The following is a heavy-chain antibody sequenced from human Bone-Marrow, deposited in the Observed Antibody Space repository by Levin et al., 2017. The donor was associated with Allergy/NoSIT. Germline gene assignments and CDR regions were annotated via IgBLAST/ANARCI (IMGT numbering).Heavy chain of an antibody. CDR1: GFTFSNFG. CDR3: ARDQLTYRYGKSGVQQQERHFDL. D-gene: IGHD2-15*01. J-gene: IGHJ2*01. Sequence: GGSLRLSCEGSGFTFSNFGMHWVRQTPGKGLEWVALIWHDGSKQYYGDSVKGRLTISRDNSKNTLYLQMSRLRAEDTALYFCARDQLTYRYGKSGVQQQERHFDLWGRGTLVTVSS. V-gene: IGHV3-33*01. CDR2: IWHDGSKQ.